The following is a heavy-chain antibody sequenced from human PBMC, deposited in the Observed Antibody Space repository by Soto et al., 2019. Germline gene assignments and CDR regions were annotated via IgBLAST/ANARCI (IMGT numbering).Heavy chain of an antibody. V-gene: IGHV4-30-4*01. J-gene: IGHJ4*02. CDR2: IYFSGYT. CDR3: ARVRHENYDVLTGFFARMYYFDY. CDR1: GGTISSGDYY. Sequence: SETLSLTCTVSGGTISSGDYYWSWIRQAPGKGLEWIGYIYFSGYTDYTPSLKSRVTMSVDTSRNQFSLSLSSVTVADTAVYFCARVRHENYDVLTGFFARMYYFDYWGRGALVT. D-gene: IGHD3-9*01.